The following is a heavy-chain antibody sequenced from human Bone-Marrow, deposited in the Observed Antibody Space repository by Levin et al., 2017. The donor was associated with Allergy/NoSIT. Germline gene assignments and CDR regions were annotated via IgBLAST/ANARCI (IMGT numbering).Heavy chain of an antibody. Sequence: GGSLRLSCAASGFTFSDYYMSWIRQAPGKGLEWVSYISSSSSYTNYADSVKGRFTISRDNAKNSLYLQMNSLRAEDTAVYYCARCPYYYDSSGYYVGVRYAFDSWGQGTMVTVSS. CDR2: ISSSSSYT. V-gene: IGHV3-11*03. D-gene: IGHD3-22*01. CDR1: GFTFSDYY. J-gene: IGHJ3*02. CDR3: ARCPYYYDSSGYYVGVRYAFDS.